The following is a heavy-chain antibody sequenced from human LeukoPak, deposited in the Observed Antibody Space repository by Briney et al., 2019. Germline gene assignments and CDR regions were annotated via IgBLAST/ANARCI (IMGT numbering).Heavy chain of an antibody. CDR3: ARERESGRSDAFDF. V-gene: IGHV1-2*02. CDR1: GYIFTGYY. CDR2: INPNTGGT. D-gene: IGHD3-10*01. Sequence: ASVKVSCKTSGYIFTGYYIHWVRQAPGQRLEWMGWINPNTGGTNYAQDFQGRVTMTRDTYVTTAYMELRSLRSDDTAVYFCARERESGRSDAFDFWGQGTMVTVSS. J-gene: IGHJ3*01.